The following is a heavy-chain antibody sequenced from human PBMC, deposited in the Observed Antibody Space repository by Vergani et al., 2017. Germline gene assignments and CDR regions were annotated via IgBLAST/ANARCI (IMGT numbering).Heavy chain of an antibody. J-gene: IGHJ5*02. D-gene: IGHD6-13*01. CDR1: GGSISSSSYY. CDR3: ARERGGGSWTGLGWFDP. CDR2: IYYSGST. V-gene: IGHV4-39*07. Sequence: QLQLQESGPGLVKPSETLSLTCTVSGGSISSSSYYWGWIRQPPGKGLEWIGGIYYSGSTYYNPSLKSRVTISVDTAKNQFSLKLSYVTAADTAVYYCARERGGGSWTGLGWFDPWGQGTLVTVSS.